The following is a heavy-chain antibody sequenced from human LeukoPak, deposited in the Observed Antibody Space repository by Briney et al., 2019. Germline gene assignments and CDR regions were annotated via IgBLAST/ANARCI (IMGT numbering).Heavy chain of an antibody. V-gene: IGHV3-9*01. Sequence: GRSLRLSCAASGFTFDDYAMHWVRQAPGKGLEWVSGIRWNSGSIGYADSVKGRFTISRDNAKNSLYLQMNSLRAEDTALYYCAKGNLPTIVAISFDPWGQGTLVTVSS. CDR2: IRWNSGSI. D-gene: IGHD5-12*01. CDR1: GFTFDDYA. CDR3: AKGNLPTIVAISFDP. J-gene: IGHJ5*02.